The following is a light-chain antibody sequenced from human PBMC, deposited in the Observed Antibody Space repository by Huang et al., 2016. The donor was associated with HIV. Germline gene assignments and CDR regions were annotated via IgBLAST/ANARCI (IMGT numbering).Light chain of an antibody. J-gene: IGKJ5*01. Sequence: DIVMTQSPLSLPVTPGEPASISCKSSQSLLHSNGYNYLDWYLQKPGQSPQLLISLGSNRASGVPDRFSGSGSGTDFTLKISRLEAEDVGVYYCMQALETPITFGQGTRLEMK. CDR3: MQALETPIT. V-gene: IGKV2-28*01. CDR1: QSLLHSNGYNY. CDR2: LGS.